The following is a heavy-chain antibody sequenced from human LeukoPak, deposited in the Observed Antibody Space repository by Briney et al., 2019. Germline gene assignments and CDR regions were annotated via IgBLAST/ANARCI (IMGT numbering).Heavy chain of an antibody. CDR3: ARRGPSVAGPYDY. J-gene: IGHJ4*02. CDR1: GFTFSSYS. V-gene: IGHV3-48*04. D-gene: IGHD6-19*01. CDR2: ISSSSSTI. Sequence: PGGSLRLSCAASGFTFSSYSMLWVRQSPGKGLEWVSYISSSSSTIYSADSVKGRFTISRDNAKNSLYLQMNSLRAEDTAVYYCARRGPSVAGPYDYWGQGTLVTVSS.